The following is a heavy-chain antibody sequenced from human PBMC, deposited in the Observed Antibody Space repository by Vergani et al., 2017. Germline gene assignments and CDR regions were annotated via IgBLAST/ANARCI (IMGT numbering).Heavy chain of an antibody. J-gene: IGHJ4*02. D-gene: IGHD6-19*01. CDR3: AGTPIAVADPYFDY. CDR2: IKQDGSEK. V-gene: IGHV3-7*01. CDR1: GFTFSSYW. Sequence: EVQLVESGGGLVQPGGSLRLSCAASGFTFSSYWMSWVRQAPGKGLEWVANIKQDGSEKYYVDSVKGRFTISRDNAKNSLYLQMNSLRAEDTAVYYCAGTPIAVADPYFDYWGQGTLVTVSS.